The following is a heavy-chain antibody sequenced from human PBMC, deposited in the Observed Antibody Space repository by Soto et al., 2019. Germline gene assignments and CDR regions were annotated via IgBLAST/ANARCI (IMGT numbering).Heavy chain of an antibody. CDR3: ARDAFDVENGYYYYGMDV. Sequence: SETLSLTCTVSGGSISSGDYYWSWIRQPPGKGLEWIGYIYYSGSTYYNPSLKSRVTISVDTSKNQFSLKLSSVTAADTAVYYCARDAFDVENGYYYYGMDVWGQGTTVTVSS. CDR1: GGSISSGDYY. D-gene: IGHD3-10*01. V-gene: IGHV4-30-4*01. J-gene: IGHJ6*02. CDR2: IYYSGST.